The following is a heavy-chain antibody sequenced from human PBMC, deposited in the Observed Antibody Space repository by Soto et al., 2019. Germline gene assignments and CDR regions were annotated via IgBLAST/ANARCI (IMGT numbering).Heavy chain of an antibody. Sequence: QVQLVQSGAEVKKPGSSVKVSCKASGGIFSTYAISWLRQAPGQGLEWMGGIIPLFGTPNSAQRFQGRVTSTADETTSTAYMERSRMRSEDTDDYYCARDRNDYGSGNYYNRIDLGGQGTLVTVSS. J-gene: IGHJ4*02. V-gene: IGHV1-69*01. D-gene: IGHD3-10*01. CDR2: IIPLFGTP. CDR1: GGIFSTYA. CDR3: ARDRNDYGSGNYYNRIDL.